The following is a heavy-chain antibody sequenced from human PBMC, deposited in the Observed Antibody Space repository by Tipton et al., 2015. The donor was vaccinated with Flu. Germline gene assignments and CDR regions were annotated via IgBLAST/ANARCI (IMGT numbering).Heavy chain of an antibody. Sequence: TLSLTCSVSGDSIGSDYFWGWIRQPPGNGLEWIGNVHQTGTTYYNPSLRSRVSIAVDRPKNQFSLRLTSVTAADTAIYYSARRDYSNYVSEPKNWFDPWGQGTLVTVSS. J-gene: IGHJ5*02. CDR2: VHQTGTT. CDR1: GDSIGSDYF. V-gene: IGHV4-38-2*01. CDR3: ARRDYSNYVSEPKNWFDP. D-gene: IGHD4-11*01.